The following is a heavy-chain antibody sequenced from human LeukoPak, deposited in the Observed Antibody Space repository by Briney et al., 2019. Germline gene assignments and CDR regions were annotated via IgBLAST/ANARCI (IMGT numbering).Heavy chain of an antibody. J-gene: IGHJ6*02. CDR1: GYTFTSYD. CDR2: MNPNSGNT. V-gene: IGHV1-8*01. Sequence: GASVKVSCKASGYTFTSYDINWVRQATGQGLEWMGWMNPNSGNTGYAQKFQGGVTMTRNTSISTAYMELSSLRSEDTAVYYCARVLDPNYGMDVWGQGTTVTVSS. D-gene: IGHD1-1*01. CDR3: ARVLDPNYGMDV.